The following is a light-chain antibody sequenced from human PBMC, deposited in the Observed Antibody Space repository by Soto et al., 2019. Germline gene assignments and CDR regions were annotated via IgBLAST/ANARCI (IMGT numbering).Light chain of an antibody. CDR1: QSVGST. V-gene: IGKV3-15*01. CDR3: QQYNDWPET. CDR2: DAS. J-gene: IGKJ1*01. Sequence: EIVMTQSPATLSVSPGERATLSCRASQSVGSTLACYQQKVGQAPRLLIYDASVRATGIPARFSGSGSGTEVTLTNSSLQSEDFAVYYYQQYNDWPETFGQGTKVESK.